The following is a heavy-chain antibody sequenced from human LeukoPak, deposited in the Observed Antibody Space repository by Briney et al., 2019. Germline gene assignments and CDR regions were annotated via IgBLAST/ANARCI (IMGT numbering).Heavy chain of an antibody. CDR1: GLTFSNFA. CDR2: IGGSGVST. CDR3: AREGANDAFDI. V-gene: IGHV3-23*01. J-gene: IGHJ3*02. D-gene: IGHD1-26*01. Sequence: GGSLRLSCAVSGLTFSNFAMTWVRQAPGKGLEWVSTIGGSGVSTYYADSVKGRFTISRDNSKNTLYLQMNSLRAEDTAVYYCAREGANDAFDIWGQGTMVTVSS.